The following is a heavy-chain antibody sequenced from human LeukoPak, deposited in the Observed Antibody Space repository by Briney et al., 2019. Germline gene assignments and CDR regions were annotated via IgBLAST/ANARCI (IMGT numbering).Heavy chain of an antibody. Sequence: SGTLSLTCTVSGGSISSYYWSWIRQPPGKGLEWIGYIYYSGSTNYNPSLKSRVTISVDTSKNQFSLKLSSVTPADTAVYYCARDGTYYGSGSYDYWGQGTLVTVSS. CDR2: IYYSGST. CDR3: ARDGTYYGSGSYDY. J-gene: IGHJ4*02. V-gene: IGHV4-59*01. CDR1: GGSISSYY. D-gene: IGHD3-10*01.